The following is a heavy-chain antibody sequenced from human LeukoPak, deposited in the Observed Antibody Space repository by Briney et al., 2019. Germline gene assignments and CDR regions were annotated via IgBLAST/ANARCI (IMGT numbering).Heavy chain of an antibody. CDR2: IYYTGIT. J-gene: IGHJ4*02. D-gene: IGHD6-13*01. CDR1: GDSISSYY. Sequence: SETLSLTCTVSGDSISSYYWTWIRQPPGKGLEWIGYIYYTGITNYNPSLKSRVTISIDTSKNQFSLKLISVTAADTAVYYCAREPVSSSFDYWGQGTLVTVSS. V-gene: IGHV4-59*12. CDR3: AREPVSSSFDY.